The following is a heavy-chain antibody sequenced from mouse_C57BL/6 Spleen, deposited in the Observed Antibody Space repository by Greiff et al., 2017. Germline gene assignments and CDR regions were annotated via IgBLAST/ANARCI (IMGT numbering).Heavy chain of an antibody. CDR3: AREGLITAVVVHWYFDV. CDR1: GYTFTSYW. Sequence: QVQLQQSGAELAKPGASVKLSCKASGYTFTSYWMHWVKQRPGQGLEWIGYINPSSGYTKYNQKFKDKATLTADKSSSTAYMQLSSLTYEDAAVDYCAREGLITAVVVHWYFDVWGTGTTVTVSS. D-gene: IGHD1-1*01. V-gene: IGHV1-7*01. J-gene: IGHJ1*03. CDR2: INPSSGYT.